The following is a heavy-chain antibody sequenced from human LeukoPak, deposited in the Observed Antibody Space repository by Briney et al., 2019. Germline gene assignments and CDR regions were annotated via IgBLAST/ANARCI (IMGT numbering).Heavy chain of an antibody. CDR1: GFTFSSYS. D-gene: IGHD2-2*01. Sequence: GGSLRLSCAASGFTFSSYSMNWVRQAPGKGLEWVSYISDSSSNIYYADSVKGRFTISRDNAKNSLYLQMNSLRDEDTAVYYCARYLLDIVVVPAAMTGHDYYYYYMDVWGKGTTVTVSS. CDR3: ARYLLDIVVVPAAMTGHDYYYYYMDV. CDR2: ISDSSSNI. V-gene: IGHV3-48*02. J-gene: IGHJ6*03.